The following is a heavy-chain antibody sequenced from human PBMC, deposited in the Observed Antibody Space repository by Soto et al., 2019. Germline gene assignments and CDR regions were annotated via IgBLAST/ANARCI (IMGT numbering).Heavy chain of an antibody. D-gene: IGHD1-20*01. CDR1: GFPFSTYW. CDR2: ISSDGSST. Sequence: EVQLVQSGGGLVQPGGSLRLSCAASGFPFSTYWMHWVRQAPGKGLVWVSRISSDGSSTNYADFVKGRFTISRDNAKNTLYLQMNSLRAEDTAVYYCARHMTGTTGIFDYWCPGTPVTVSS. J-gene: IGHJ4*02. CDR3: ARHMTGTTGIFDY. V-gene: IGHV3-74*01.